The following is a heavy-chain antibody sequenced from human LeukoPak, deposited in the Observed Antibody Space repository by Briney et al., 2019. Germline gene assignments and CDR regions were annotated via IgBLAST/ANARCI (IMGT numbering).Heavy chain of an antibody. CDR2: INRSGST. CDR1: GGSFSGYY. Sequence: SETLSLTCAVYGGSFSGYYWSWIRQPPGKGLEWIGEINRSGSTNYNPSLKSRVTISVDTSKNQFSLKLSSVTAADTAVYYCARHRLVRGVIITRWFDPWGQGTLVTVSS. V-gene: IGHV4-34*01. J-gene: IGHJ5*02. D-gene: IGHD3-10*01. CDR3: ARHRLVRGVIITRWFDP.